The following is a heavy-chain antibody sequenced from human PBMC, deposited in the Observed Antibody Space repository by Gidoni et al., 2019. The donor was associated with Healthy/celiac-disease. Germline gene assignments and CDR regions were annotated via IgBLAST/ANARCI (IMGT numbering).Heavy chain of an antibody. CDR2: ISSSSSYI. V-gene: IGHV3-21*01. Sequence: EVQLVESGGGLVKPGGSLRLSCAASGFTFSSYSMNWVRQAPGKGLEWVSSISSSSSYIYYADSVKGRFTISRDNAKNSLYLQMNSLRAEDTAVYYCARDRPMTTVRLPLTTYYYYGMDVWGQGTTVTVSS. D-gene: IGHD4-17*01. J-gene: IGHJ6*02. CDR3: ARDRPMTTVRLPLTTYYYYGMDV. CDR1: GFTFSSYS.